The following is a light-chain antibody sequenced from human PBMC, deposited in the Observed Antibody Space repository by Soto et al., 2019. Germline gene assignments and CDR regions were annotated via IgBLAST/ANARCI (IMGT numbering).Light chain of an antibody. J-gene: IGLJ1*01. CDR1: SSDVGGYNY. CDR3: CSHAGDNTFV. Sequence: QSALTQPPSASGSPGQSVTISCTGTSSDVGGYNYVSWYQQYPGKAPKLIIYEVTKRPSEVPDRFSGSKSGNTASLTVSGLQGEGEADYFFCSHAGDNTFVFGTWTKLTVL. V-gene: IGLV2-8*01. CDR2: EVT.